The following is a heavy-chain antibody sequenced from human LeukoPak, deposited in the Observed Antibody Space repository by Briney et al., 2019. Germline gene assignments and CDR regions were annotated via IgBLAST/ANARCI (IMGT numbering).Heavy chain of an antibody. Sequence: GGSLRLSCASSGFTFSSYSMNWVRQAPGKGLEWVSSISSSSSYIYYADSVKGRFTISRDSSKNALYLQMNSLRADDTAVYYCARHRGSYFDYWGQGSLVTVSS. V-gene: IGHV3-21*04. D-gene: IGHD3-10*01. CDR2: ISSSSSYI. CDR3: ARHRGSYFDY. CDR1: GFTFSSYS. J-gene: IGHJ4*02.